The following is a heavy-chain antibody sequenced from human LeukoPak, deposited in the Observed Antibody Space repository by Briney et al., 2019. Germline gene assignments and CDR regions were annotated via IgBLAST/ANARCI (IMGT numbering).Heavy chain of an antibody. CDR2: ILYNGNT. CDR1: GGSISSYY. V-gene: IGHV4-59*12. CDR3: ARAAPYYFDY. J-gene: IGHJ4*02. Sequence: SETLSLTCTVSGGSISSYYWGWIRQPPGKGLEFIGYILYNGNTNYNPSLESRVTISLDTSKNHFSLKLSSVTAADTAVYYCARAAPYYFDYWGQGTLVTVSS.